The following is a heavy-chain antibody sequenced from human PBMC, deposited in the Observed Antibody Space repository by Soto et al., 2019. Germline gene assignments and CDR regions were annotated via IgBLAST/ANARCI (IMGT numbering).Heavy chain of an antibody. Sequence: QVQLQQSGPGLVKPSQTLSLTCAISGDTVSSNSAAWNWIRQSPSRGLEWLGTTFYRSKWYNDYAPSVKSRITINLDTSKNQISLRLNSVTPEDTAVYYCARGAMVRGVTNHYFAYWGQGTLVTVSS. CDR1: GDTVSSNSAA. V-gene: IGHV6-1*01. J-gene: IGHJ4*02. CDR3: ARGAMVRGVTNHYFAY. CDR2: TFYRSKWYN. D-gene: IGHD3-10*01.